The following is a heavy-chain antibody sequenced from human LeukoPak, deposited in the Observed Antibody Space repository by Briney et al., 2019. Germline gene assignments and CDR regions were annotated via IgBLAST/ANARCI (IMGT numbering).Heavy chain of an antibody. J-gene: IGHJ5*02. D-gene: IGHD4-17*01. V-gene: IGHV3-21*01. CDR1: GFTFSSYT. CDR3: VNGDNRES. CDR2: IGYSGSNT. Sequence: GGSLRLSCAASGFTFSSYTMNWVRQAPGKGLEWVSSIGYSGSNTHYADSVKGRFTISRDNAKNSVYLQRNSLGADDTAVYYCVNGDNRESWGQGTRVSVSS.